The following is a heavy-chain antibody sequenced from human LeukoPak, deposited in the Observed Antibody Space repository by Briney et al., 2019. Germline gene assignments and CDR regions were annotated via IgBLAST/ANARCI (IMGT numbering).Heavy chain of an antibody. CDR2: IYYSGSX. V-gene: IGHV4-59*08. CDR1: GGXISSYX. Sequence: PSETLSLXCTVSGGXISSYXXXXXXXXXXXXXEWIGYIYYSGSXXXXPSLXXXXXXXXXXSXXXXXXKLSSVTAADTAVYYCARQYYYYYMDVWGKGTTVTVSS. J-gene: IGHJ6*03. CDR3: ARQYYYYYMDV.